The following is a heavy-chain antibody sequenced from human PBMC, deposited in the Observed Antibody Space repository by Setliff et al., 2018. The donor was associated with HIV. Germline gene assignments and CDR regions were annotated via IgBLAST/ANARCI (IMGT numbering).Heavy chain of an antibody. Sequence: ASVKVSCKTSGYPFSIYGINWVRQAPGLGLEWMGWISGYSGKTDLPQKFQDRVTITRDTSASTAYMELSSLRSEDTAVYYCARGPWIQLWSSELDAFDIWGQGTMVTVSS. CDR2: ISGYSGKT. CDR3: ARGPWIQLWSSELDAFDI. V-gene: IGHV1-18*01. D-gene: IGHD5-18*01. J-gene: IGHJ3*02. CDR1: GYPFSIYG.